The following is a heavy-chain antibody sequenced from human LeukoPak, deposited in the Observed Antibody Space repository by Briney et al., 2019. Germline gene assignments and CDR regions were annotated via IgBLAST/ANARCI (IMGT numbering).Heavy chain of an antibody. CDR3: AKEGGYSHSTFDY. J-gene: IGHJ4*02. Sequence: SETLSLTCTVSGGSISSSSYYWGWIRQPPGKGLEWIGSIYYSGSTYYNPSLKSRVTISVDTSKNQFSLKLSSVTASDTAVYYCAKEGGYSHSTFDYWGQGTLVTVSS. CDR1: GGSISSSSYY. V-gene: IGHV4-39*02. D-gene: IGHD3-22*01. CDR2: IYYSGST.